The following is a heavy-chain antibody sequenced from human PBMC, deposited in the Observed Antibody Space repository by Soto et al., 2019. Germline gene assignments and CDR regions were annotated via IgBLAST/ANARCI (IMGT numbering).Heavy chain of an antibody. J-gene: IGHJ4*02. CDR3: ARESEDLTSNFDY. CDR1: GFTFTRYS. V-gene: IGHV3-21*06. CDR2: ISSTTNYI. Sequence: PGGSLRLSCAASGFTFTRYSMNWVRQAPGKGLEWVSSISSTTNYIYYGDSMKGRFTISRDNSKNSLYLEMNSLRAEDTAVYYCARESEDLTSNFDYWGQGTLVTVSS.